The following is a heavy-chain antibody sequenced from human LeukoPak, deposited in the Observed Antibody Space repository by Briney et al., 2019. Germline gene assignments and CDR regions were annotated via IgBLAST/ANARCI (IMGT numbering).Heavy chain of an antibody. CDR2: MNPNSGNT. CDR3: ARVLSGRHESYYYYYYMDV. J-gene: IGHJ6*03. Sequence: ASVKVSCKASGYTFTSYDINWVRQATGQGLEWMGWMNPNSGNTGYAQKFQGRVTITRNTSISTAYMELSSLRSEDTAVYYCARVLSGRHESYYYYYYMDVWGKGTTVTVSS. V-gene: IGHV1-8*03. D-gene: IGHD6-19*01. CDR1: GYTFTSYD.